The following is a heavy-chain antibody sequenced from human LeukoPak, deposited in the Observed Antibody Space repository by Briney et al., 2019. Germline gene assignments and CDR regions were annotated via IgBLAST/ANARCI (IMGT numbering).Heavy chain of an antibody. CDR3: ARWGGFRVRVGALDY. J-gene: IGHJ4*02. Sequence: SETLSLTCTVSGGSISSYYWSWIRQPPGKGLEWIEYIYYSGSTNYNPSLKSRVTISVDTSKNQFSLKLSSVTAADTAVYYCARWGGFRVRVGALDYWGQGTLVTVSS. CDR1: GGSISSYY. V-gene: IGHV4-59*08. CDR2: IYYSGST. D-gene: IGHD1-26*01.